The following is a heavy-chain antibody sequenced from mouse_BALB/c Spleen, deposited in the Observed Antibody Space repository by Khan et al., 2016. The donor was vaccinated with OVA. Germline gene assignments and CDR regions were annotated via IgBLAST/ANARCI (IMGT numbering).Heavy chain of an antibody. D-gene: IGHD2-4*01. V-gene: IGHV2-6-7*01. CDR1: GFSLTAYG. CDR3: AREIYYDYAYYYAMDY. J-gene: IGHJ4*01. Sequence: VKLEESGPGLVAPSQSLSITCTVSGFSLTAYGVNWVRQPPGKGLEWLGMIWGDGSTDYNSALKSRLSISKDNTKSQVFLKMNSLQTDDTARYYCAREIYYDYAYYYAMDYWGQGTSVTVSS. CDR2: IWGDGST.